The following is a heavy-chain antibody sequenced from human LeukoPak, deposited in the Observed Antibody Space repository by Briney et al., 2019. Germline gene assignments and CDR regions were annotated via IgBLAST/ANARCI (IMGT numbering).Heavy chain of an antibody. CDR2: IYYSGST. CDR1: GGSISSGGYY. Sequence: SETLSLTCTVSGGSISSGGYYWSWIRQHPGKGLEWIGYIYYSGSTYYNPSLKSRVTISVDTSKNQFFLKLSSVTAADTAVYYCARVGVSPYYYDSSGYYYHAFDIWGQGTMVTVSS. J-gene: IGHJ3*02. CDR3: ARVGVSPYYYDSSGYYYHAFDI. V-gene: IGHV4-31*03. D-gene: IGHD3-22*01.